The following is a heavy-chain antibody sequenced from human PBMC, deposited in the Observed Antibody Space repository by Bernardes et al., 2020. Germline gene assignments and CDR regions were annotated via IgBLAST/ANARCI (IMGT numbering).Heavy chain of an antibody. Sequence: GGSLRLSCAASGFPFSTYALTWVRQAPGKGLEWVSAITGSGDNSHYADSVKGRFTISRDNSKNTLYLQMNSLRAEDTALYYCAKVYGGWAFDDWGQGTLVTVSS. J-gene: IGHJ4*02. CDR3: AKVYGGWAFDD. CDR2: ITGSGDNS. CDR1: GFPFSTYA. D-gene: IGHD6-19*01. V-gene: IGHV3-23*01.